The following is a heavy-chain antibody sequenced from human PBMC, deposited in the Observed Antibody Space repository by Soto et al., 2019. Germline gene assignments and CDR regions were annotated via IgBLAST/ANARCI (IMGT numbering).Heavy chain of an antibody. V-gene: IGHV4-61*08. D-gene: IGHD2-15*01. J-gene: IGHJ4*02. CDR2: INYSGSS. Sequence: QVELQESGPGLVKPSETLSLTCTVSGGSVNTGGFDWSWIRQPPGKGLEWIGYINYSGSSNYKPPLKTRVTISVDTSTNQFSLRRNSVTAADTAMYYCARLGGSCSGGRCLTFDYWGQGSLVTVSS. CDR1: GGSVNTGGFD. CDR3: ARLGGSCSGGRCLTFDY.